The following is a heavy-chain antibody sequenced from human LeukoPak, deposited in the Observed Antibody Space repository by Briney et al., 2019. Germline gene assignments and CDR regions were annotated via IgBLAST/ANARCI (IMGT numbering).Heavy chain of an antibody. J-gene: IGHJ4*02. CDR3: ARRRDSSGYYYFDY. D-gene: IGHD3-22*01. V-gene: IGHV3-11*03. CDR1: GFTFSDYY. Sequence: PGGSLRLSCAASGFTFSDYYMSWIRQAPGKGLEWVSYISSSSSYTNYADSVKGRFTISRDNAKNSLYLQMNSLRAEDTALYYCARRRDSSGYYYFDYWGQGTLVTVSS. CDR2: ISSSSSYT.